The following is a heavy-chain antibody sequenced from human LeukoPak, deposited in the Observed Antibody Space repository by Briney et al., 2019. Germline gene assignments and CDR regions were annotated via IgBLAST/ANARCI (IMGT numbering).Heavy chain of an antibody. Sequence: PSETLSLTCTVSGGSISGYFWSWIRQPPGKGLEWIGFIYYSGGTNYNPSLKSRVTVPVDTSTNQFSLKLSSVTAADTAVYYCARENTMIRGAFDAFDIWGQGTMVTVSS. CDR2: IYYSGGT. J-gene: IGHJ3*02. V-gene: IGHV4-59*13. D-gene: IGHD3-10*01. CDR3: ARENTMIRGAFDAFDI. CDR1: GGSISGYF.